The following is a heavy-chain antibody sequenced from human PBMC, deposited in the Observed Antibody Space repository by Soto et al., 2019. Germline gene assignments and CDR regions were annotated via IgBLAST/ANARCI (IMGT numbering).Heavy chain of an antibody. CDR1: GFSFSSSA. CDR3: AKGGYTYGLDP. V-gene: IGHV3-23*01. CDR2: ISESGDNT. J-gene: IGHJ5*02. Sequence: GGSLRLSCAASGFSFSSSAMSWVRQAPGKGPEWVSAISESGDNTFYADSVKGRFTISRENSNNALYLQMDTLRAEDTALYFCAKGGYTYGLDPWGQGTLVTVSS. D-gene: IGHD5-18*01.